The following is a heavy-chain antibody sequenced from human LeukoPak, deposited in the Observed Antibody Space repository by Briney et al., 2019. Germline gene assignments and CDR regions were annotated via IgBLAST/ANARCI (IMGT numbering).Heavy chain of an antibody. V-gene: IGHV3-30*02. CDR2: IRYDGSKT. D-gene: IGHD2/OR15-2a*01. CDR1: GFTFSTYG. Sequence: GGSLRLSCAASGFTFSTYGIHWARQAPGKGLEWVAFIRYDGSKTHYADSVKGRFTISRDNSKNMVYLQMNSLRSEDTAVYYCATLRTTYFYAFDIWGQGTMVTVSS. J-gene: IGHJ3*02. CDR3: ATLRTTYFYAFDI.